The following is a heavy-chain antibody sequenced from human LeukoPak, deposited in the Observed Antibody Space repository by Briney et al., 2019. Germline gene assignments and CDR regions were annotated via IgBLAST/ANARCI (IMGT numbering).Heavy chain of an antibody. CDR3: ARDSSYYYDSSGYSDY. D-gene: IGHD3-22*01. CDR2: IYTSGST. V-gene: IGHV4-61*02. CDR1: GGSISSGTYY. Sequence: PSGTLSLTCTVSGGSISSGTYYWSWIRQPAGKGLEWIGRIYTSGSTNYNPSLKSRVTISVDTSKNQFSLKLSSVTAADTAVYYCARDSSYYYDSSGYSDYWGQGTLVTVSS. J-gene: IGHJ4*02.